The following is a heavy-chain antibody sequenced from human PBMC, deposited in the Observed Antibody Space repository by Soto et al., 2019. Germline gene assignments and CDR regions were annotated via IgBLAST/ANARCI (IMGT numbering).Heavy chain of an antibody. Sequence: ASVKVSCKASGYTFTSYYMHLVRQAPGQGLEWMGIINPSGGSTSYAQKFQGRVTITRDTSASTAYMELSSLRSEDTAVYYCARDVAAADYWGQGTLVTVSS. CDR2: INPSGGST. J-gene: IGHJ4*02. CDR3: ARDVAAADY. V-gene: IGHV1-46*01. D-gene: IGHD6-13*01. CDR1: GYTFTSYY.